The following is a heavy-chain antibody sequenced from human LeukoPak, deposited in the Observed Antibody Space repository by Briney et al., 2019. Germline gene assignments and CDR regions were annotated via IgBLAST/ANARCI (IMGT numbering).Heavy chain of an antibody. J-gene: IGHJ5*02. CDR2: IYYSGST. Sequence: SETLSLTCTVSGGSISSSSYYWGWIRQPPGKGLEWIGSIYYSGSTYYNPSLKSRVTISVDTSKNQFSLKLSSVTAADTAVYYCARDGGYYYDSSGSPNWFDPWGQGTLVTVSS. V-gene: IGHV4-39*07. D-gene: IGHD3-22*01. CDR3: ARDGGYYYDSSGSPNWFDP. CDR1: GGSISSSSYY.